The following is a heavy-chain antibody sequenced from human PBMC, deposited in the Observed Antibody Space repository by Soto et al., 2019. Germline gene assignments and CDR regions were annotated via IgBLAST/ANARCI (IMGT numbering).Heavy chain of an antibody. D-gene: IGHD4-4*01. CDR1: GFSFRNSA. CDR3: AREVSPHSNPSWFDP. CDR2: ISFDGYNK. V-gene: IGHV3-30*04. J-gene: IGHJ5*02. Sequence: QVQLVESGGGVVQPGRSLRLSCAASGFSFRNSAMHWVRQAPGKGLEWVAMISFDGYNKYYADSVRGRFTISRDNPKNTLYLQMNSLRAEDTAVYFCAREVSPHSNPSWFDPWGQGTLVTVSS.